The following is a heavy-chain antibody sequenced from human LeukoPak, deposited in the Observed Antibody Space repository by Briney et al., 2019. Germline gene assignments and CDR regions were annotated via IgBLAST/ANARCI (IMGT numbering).Heavy chain of an antibody. CDR2: ISYDGSNK. Sequence: GSLRLSCAASGFTFSSYEMNWVRQAPGKGLEWVAVISYDGSNKYYADSVKGRFTISRDNSKNTLYLQMNSLRAEDTAVYYCARVRGGVFDYWGQGTLVTVSS. D-gene: IGHD3-10*01. CDR3: ARVRGGVFDY. J-gene: IGHJ4*02. V-gene: IGHV3-30-3*01. CDR1: GFTFSSYE.